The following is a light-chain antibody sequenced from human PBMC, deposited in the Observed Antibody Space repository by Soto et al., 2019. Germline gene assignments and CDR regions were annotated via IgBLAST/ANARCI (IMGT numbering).Light chain of an antibody. J-gene: IGKJ1*01. V-gene: IGKV3-20*01. Sequence: EIVLTQSPGTLSLSPGERATLSCRASQGVSSTYLAWYQQKPGQAPRLLIYGASFKATGIPDRFSGNGSGTDFSLTISRLEPEDFAVYYCQPFGGSSRTFGQGTKLEIK. CDR2: GAS. CDR3: QPFGGSSRT. CDR1: QGVSSTY.